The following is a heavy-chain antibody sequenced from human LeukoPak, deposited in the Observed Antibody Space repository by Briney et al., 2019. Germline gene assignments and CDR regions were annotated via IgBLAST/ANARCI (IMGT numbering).Heavy chain of an antibody. D-gene: IGHD3-22*01. V-gene: IGHV1-18*03. CDR2: IRTYNGNT. CDR1: GYTFTSYG. J-gene: IGHJ6*03. CDR3: ARGPGGRSGYYPLEDYYYYYYMDV. Sequence: ASVKVSCKASGYTFTSYGINWVRQAPGQGLEWMGWIRTYNGNTNYAQNLQGRITMTTDTSTSTTYMELRSLRSDDMAVYYCARGPGGRSGYYPLEDYYYYYYMDVWGKGTTVTVSS.